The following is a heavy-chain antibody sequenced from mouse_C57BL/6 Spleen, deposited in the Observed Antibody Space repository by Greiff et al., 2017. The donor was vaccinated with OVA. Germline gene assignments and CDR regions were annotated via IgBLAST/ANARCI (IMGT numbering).Heavy chain of an antibody. CDR3: ARGIYYDYDAALYAMGY. Sequence: QVQLQQPGTELVKPGASVKLSCKASGYTFTSYWMHWVKQRPGQGLEWIGNINPSNGGTNYNEKFKSKATLTVDKSSSTAYMQLSSLTSEESAVYYCARGIYYDYDAALYAMGYWGQGTSVTVSS. CDR1: GYTFTSYW. D-gene: IGHD2-4*01. CDR2: INPSNGGT. J-gene: IGHJ4*01. V-gene: IGHV1-53*01.